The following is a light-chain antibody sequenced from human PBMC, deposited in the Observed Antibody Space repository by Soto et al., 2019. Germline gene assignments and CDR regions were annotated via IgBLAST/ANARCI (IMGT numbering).Light chain of an antibody. V-gene: IGKV1-27*01. CDR3: QKYNGVPLT. Sequence: DIQMTQSPSSLSASVGDRVTIACRASQGISNFLAWYQQKPGKVPRLLIYAASTLQSGVTSRFSGSGSGTDFTLTISSLQPEDVATYYCQKYNGVPLTFGVGTKVEIK. CDR2: AAS. J-gene: IGKJ4*01. CDR1: QGISNF.